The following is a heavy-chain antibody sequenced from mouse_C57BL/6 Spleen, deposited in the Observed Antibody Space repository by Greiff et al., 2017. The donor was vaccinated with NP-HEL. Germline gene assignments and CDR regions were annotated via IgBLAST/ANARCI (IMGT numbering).Heavy chain of an antibody. D-gene: IGHD2-4*01. CDR1: GFTFSSYA. J-gene: IGHJ1*03. Sequence: EVKLMESGGGLVKPGGSLKLSCAASGFTFSSYAMSWVRQTPEKRLEWVATISDGGSYTYYPDNVKGRFTISRDNAKNNLYLQMSHLKSEDTAMYYCARGGGLRRYFDVWGTGTTVTVSS. CDR3: ARGGGLRRYFDV. V-gene: IGHV5-4*03. CDR2: ISDGGSYT.